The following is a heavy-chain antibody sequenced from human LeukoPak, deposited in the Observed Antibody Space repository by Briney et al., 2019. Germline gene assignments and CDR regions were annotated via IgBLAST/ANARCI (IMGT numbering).Heavy chain of an antibody. D-gene: IGHD4-17*01. J-gene: IGHJ1*01. Sequence: QSGGSLRLSCAASGFTFSSYWMHWVRQAPGKGLVWVSRINSDGSSTSYADSVKGRFTISRDNAKNSLYLQMNSLRAEDTALYYCAKSTSSTVNTAEYFQHWGQGTLVTVSS. V-gene: IGHV3-74*01. CDR3: AKSTSSTVNTAEYFQH. CDR1: GFTFSSYW. CDR2: INSDGSST.